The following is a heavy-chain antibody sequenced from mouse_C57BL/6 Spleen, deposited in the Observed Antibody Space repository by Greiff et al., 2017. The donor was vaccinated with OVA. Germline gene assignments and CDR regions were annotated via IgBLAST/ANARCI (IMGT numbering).Heavy chain of an antibody. CDR3: ARSPDYDGYFDV. Sequence: VQLQQSGPELVKPGASVKISCKASGYTFTDYYMNWVKQSHGKSLEWIGDINPNNGGTSYNQKFKGKATLTVDKSSSTAYMELRSLTSEDSAVYYCARSPDYDGYFDVWGTGTTVTVSS. CDR1: GYTFTDYY. D-gene: IGHD2-4*01. V-gene: IGHV1-26*01. CDR2: INPNNGGT. J-gene: IGHJ1*03.